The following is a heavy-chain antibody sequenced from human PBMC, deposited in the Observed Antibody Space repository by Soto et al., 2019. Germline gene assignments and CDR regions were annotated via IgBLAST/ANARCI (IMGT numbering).Heavy chain of an antibody. CDR2: INSDGSST. V-gene: IGHV3-74*01. J-gene: IGHJ4*02. Sequence: EVQLVESGGGLVQPGGSLRLSCAASGFTFSSYWMHWVRQAPGKGLVWVSRINSDGSSTNYADSVKCRFTISRDNAKNTLYLQMNSLRAEDTAVYYCTSESAYHSVVYWGQGTLVTVSS. D-gene: IGHD2-15*01. CDR3: TSESAYHSVVY. CDR1: GFTFSSYW.